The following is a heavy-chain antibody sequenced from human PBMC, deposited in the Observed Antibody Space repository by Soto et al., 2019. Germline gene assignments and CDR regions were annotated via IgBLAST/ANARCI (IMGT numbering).Heavy chain of an antibody. Sequence: QVQLQESGPGLVKPSGTLSLTCAVSGDSISSSNWWTWVRQPPGKGLEWIGEIYHSGSTNYNPSLKCRVTISVDKPKNQFSLNLSSVTAADTAVYYCARVPADRSGYWGAFDMWGQGALVTVSS. V-gene: IGHV4-4*02. CDR2: IYHSGST. J-gene: IGHJ3*02. D-gene: IGHD3-22*01. CDR3: ARVPADRSGYWGAFDM. CDR1: GDSISSSNW.